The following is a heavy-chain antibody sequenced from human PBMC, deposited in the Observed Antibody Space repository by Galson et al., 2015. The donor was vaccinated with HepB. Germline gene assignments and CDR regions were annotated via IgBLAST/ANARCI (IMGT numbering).Heavy chain of an antibody. Sequence: SLRLSCAASGFTFSSYAMIWVRQAPGKGLEWVSVISSSGNVVHYTDSVKGRFTISRDNAKNSLYLQMNSLRTEDTAMYYCARGEGANDWFDPWGQGTLVTVSS. CDR3: ARGEGANDWFDP. V-gene: IGHV3-21*04. J-gene: IGHJ5*02. CDR1: GFTFSSYA. D-gene: IGHD1-26*01. CDR2: ISSSGNVV.